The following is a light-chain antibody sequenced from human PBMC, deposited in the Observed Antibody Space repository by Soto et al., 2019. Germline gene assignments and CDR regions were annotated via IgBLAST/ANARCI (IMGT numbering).Light chain of an antibody. V-gene: IGKV4-1*01. CDR2: WAS. CDR3: QPCYSPPYT. CDR1: QSLLYSSSNKNY. J-gene: IGKJ2*01. Sequence: DIVMTQSPDSLAVSLGERATINCKSSQSLLYSSSNKNYLAWYQQKPGQPPKLLIYWASTRESGVPDRFSGSVSGTDFPLTISSLQAEDGAVYYCQPCYSPPYTFGQGTKLQIK.